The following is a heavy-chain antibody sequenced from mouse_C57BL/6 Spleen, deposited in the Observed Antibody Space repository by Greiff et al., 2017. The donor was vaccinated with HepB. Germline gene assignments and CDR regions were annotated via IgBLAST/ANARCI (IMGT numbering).Heavy chain of an antibody. Sequence: VQGVESGPGLVAPSQSLSITCTVSGFSLTSYGVDWVRQSPGKGLEWLGVIWGVGSTNYNSALKSRLSISKDNSKSQVFLKMNSLQTDDTAMYYCASGELRFAYWGQGTLVTVSA. CDR2: IWGVGST. CDR1: GFSLTSYG. J-gene: IGHJ3*01. CDR3: ASGELRFAY. V-gene: IGHV2-6*01.